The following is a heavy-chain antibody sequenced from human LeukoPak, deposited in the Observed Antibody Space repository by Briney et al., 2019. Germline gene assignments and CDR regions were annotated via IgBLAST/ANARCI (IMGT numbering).Heavy chain of an antibody. J-gene: IGHJ6*03. CDR1: GFTFSDYY. CDR2: ISSSGSTI. Sequence: PGGSLRLSCAASGFTFSDYYMSWIRQAPGKGLEWVSYISSSGSTIYYADSVKGRFTISRDNAKNSLYLQMNSLRAEDTALYYCARAGDTYYYYYMDVWGKGTTVTVSS. V-gene: IGHV3-11*01. CDR3: ARAGDTYYYYYMDV. D-gene: IGHD1-26*01.